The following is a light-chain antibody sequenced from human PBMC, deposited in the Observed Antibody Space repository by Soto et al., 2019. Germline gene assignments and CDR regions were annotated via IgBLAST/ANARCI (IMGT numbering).Light chain of an antibody. CDR2: GAS. CDR1: QSVSSN. CDR3: QQYNNWPRT. V-gene: IGKV3-15*01. Sequence: EIVMTQSPATLSVSPGERATLSCRASQSVSSNLAWYHQKPGHAPRLLIYGASTRATGIPARFSGSGSGTEFTLTISSLQSQDFAVYYCQQYNNWPRTFGQGTKVEIK. J-gene: IGKJ1*01.